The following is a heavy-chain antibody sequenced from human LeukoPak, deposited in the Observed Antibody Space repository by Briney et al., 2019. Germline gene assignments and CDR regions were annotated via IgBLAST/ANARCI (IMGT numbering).Heavy chain of an antibody. J-gene: IGHJ4*02. D-gene: IGHD3-16*02. Sequence: GAPVKVSCKASGYTFTGYYMHWVRQAPGQGLEWMGWISPHSGGTISAQKFHGRVTMTRDTSINTAYMELSRLRSDDTAVYYCPRARPYDYVWGTYHYSFDYWGQGTLVTVSS. V-gene: IGHV1-2*02. CDR2: ISPHSGGT. CDR1: GYTFTGYY. CDR3: PRARPYDYVWGTYHYSFDY.